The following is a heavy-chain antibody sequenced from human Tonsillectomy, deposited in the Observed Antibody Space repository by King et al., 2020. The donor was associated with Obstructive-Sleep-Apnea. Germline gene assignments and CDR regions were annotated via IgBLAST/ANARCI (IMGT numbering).Heavy chain of an antibody. Sequence: VQLVESGGGLVKPGGSLRLSCVASGFTFSSYYMDWVRRAPGKGLEWVSSIRSSSTNIYYADSVKGRFTISRDNAKNSLYLQMNSLRAEDTATYYFARVHYYDSSCSIYWYFVLWGRGTLLTVS. J-gene: IGHJ2*01. V-gene: IGHV3-21*01. CDR2: IRSSSTNI. CDR3: ARVHYYDSSCSIYWYFVL. D-gene: IGHD3-22*01. CDR1: GFTFSSYY.